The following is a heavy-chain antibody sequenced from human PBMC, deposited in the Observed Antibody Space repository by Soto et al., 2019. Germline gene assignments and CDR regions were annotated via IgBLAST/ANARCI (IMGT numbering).Heavy chain of an antibody. D-gene: IGHD3-10*01. J-gene: IGHJ4*02. CDR2: MNPNSGNT. CDR3: TRSLWFVELLASDY. Sequence: QVQLVQSGAEVKKPGASVKVSCKASGYTFTSYDINWVRQATGQGLEWMGWMNPNSGNTGYAQKFQGRVTMTRNTSISTAHMEVSSLRSEDTAVYYCTRSLWFVELLASDYWGQGTLVTVSS. V-gene: IGHV1-8*01. CDR1: GYTFTSYD.